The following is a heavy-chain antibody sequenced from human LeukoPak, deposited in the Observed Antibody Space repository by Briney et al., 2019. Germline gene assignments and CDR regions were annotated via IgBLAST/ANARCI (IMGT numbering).Heavy chain of an antibody. CDR1: GFTFDDYA. CDR2: IYHSGST. J-gene: IGHJ5*02. V-gene: IGHV4-30-2*01. CDR3: AREGLGGSYGLDNWFDP. Sequence: LRLSCAASGFTFDDYAMHWIRQPPGKGLEWIGYIYHSGSTYYNPSLKSRVTISVDRSKNQFSLKLSSVTAADTAVYYCAREGLGGSYGLDNWFDPWGQGALVTVSS. D-gene: IGHD1-26*01.